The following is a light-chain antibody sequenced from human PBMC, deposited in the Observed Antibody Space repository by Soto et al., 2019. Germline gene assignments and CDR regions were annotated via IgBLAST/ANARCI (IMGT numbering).Light chain of an antibody. Sequence: EIVMTPSPATLSVSPGERATLSCRASQSVSSNYVAWFHQNPGQAPRLLIYGASSRATGVPDRFSASGSGADFTLTISSLEPENFAVYYCQQYGTSPFTFGPGTKVDI. J-gene: IGKJ3*01. CDR3: QQYGTSPFT. CDR2: GAS. CDR1: QSVSSNY. V-gene: IGKV3-20*01.